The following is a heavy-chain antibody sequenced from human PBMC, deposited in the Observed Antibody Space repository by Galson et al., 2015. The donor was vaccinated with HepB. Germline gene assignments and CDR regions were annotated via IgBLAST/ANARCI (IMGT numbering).Heavy chain of an antibody. D-gene: IGHD6-19*01. J-gene: IGHJ6*02. CDR1: GGTFSSYT. V-gene: IGHV1-69*04. Sequence: SVKVSCKASGGTFSSYTISWVRQAPGQGLEWMGRIIPILGIANYAQKFQGRVTITADKSTSTAYMELSSLRSEDTAVYYCARERIAVAEIYYYYGMDVWGQGTTVTVSS. CDR2: IIPILGIA. CDR3: ARERIAVAEIYYYYGMDV.